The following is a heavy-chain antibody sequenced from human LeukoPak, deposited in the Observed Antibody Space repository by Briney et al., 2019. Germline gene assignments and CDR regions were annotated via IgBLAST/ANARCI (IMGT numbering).Heavy chain of an antibody. V-gene: IGHV3-33*01. D-gene: IGHD3-10*01. CDR2: IWYDGSKK. Sequence: PGGSLRLSCAASGFTFTSHGMHWVRQAPGKGLEWVAIIWYDGSKKYYADSVKGRFTISRDDSKNTLYVQMNSLRAEDTAVYYCARDVNRVALFRGGKTNFDYWGQGTLVTVSS. CDR3: ARDVNRVALFRGGKTNFDY. J-gene: IGHJ4*02. CDR1: GFTFTSHG.